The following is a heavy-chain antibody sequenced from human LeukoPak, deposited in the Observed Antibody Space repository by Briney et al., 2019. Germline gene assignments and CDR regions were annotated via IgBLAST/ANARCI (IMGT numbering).Heavy chain of an antibody. Sequence: GGSLRLSCAASGCTFSSYWMSWVRQAPGKGLEWVANIKQDGSEKYYVDSVKGRFTISRDNAKNSLYLQMNSLRAEDTAVYYCARDMMGSYFDYWGQGTLVTVSS. CDR2: IKQDGSEK. CDR1: GCTFSSYW. J-gene: IGHJ4*02. CDR3: ARDMMGSYFDY. D-gene: IGHD3-10*01. V-gene: IGHV3-7*04.